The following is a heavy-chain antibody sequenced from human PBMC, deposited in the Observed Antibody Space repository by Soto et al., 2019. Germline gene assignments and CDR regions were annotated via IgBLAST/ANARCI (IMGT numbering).Heavy chain of an antibody. J-gene: IGHJ5*02. D-gene: IGHD3-3*01. CDR3: AAHYDVLSGYYRRWLDP. CDR2: IDHIGNT. Sequence: QVQLQQWGAGLLKPSETLSLTCAVSGGSFSGYFWTWIRQSPGKGLEWIGEIDHIGNTKYKPSLKSRVTISIQTSKNQFSLKLTSVTAADTAVYYCAAHYDVLSGYYRRWLDPWGQGTLVTVSS. CDR1: GGSFSGYF. V-gene: IGHV4-34*02.